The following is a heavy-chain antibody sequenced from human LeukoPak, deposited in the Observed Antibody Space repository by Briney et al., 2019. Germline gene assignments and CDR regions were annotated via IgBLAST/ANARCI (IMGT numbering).Heavy chain of an antibody. J-gene: IGHJ6*04. CDR1: GYTFTSYG. CDR2: ISAYNGNT. V-gene: IGHV1-18*01. D-gene: IGHD5-12*01. Sequence: ASVKVSCKASGYTFTSYGISWVRQAPGQGLEWMGWISAYNGNTNYAQKLQGRVTITADESTSTAYMELSSLRSEDTAVYYCARDYLVVATITETYYYYYGMDVWGKGTTVTVSS. CDR3: ARDYLVVATITETYYYYYGMDV.